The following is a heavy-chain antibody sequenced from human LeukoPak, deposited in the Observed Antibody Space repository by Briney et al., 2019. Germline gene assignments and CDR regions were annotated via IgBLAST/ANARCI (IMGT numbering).Heavy chain of an antibody. J-gene: IGHJ2*01. CDR1: GGLFSGYY. V-gene: IGHV4-34*01. Sequence: SETLSLTCAVYGGLFSGYYWSWIRQPPGKGLEWIGEINHSGSTNYNPSLKSRVTISVDTSKNQFSLKLSSVTAADTAVYYCARAGRDGYPRPYWYFDLWGRGTLVTVSS. CDR2: INHSGST. D-gene: IGHD5-12*01. CDR3: ARAGRDGYPRPYWYFDL.